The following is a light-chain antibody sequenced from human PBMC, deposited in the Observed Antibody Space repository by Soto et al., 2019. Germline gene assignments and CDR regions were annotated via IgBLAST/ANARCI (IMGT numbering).Light chain of an antibody. J-gene: IGLJ2*01. CDR1: SSDVDTYKY. CDR2: EVS. CDR3: CSYAGRTTRVL. V-gene: IGLV2-14*01. Sequence: QSALTQPASVSGSPGQSIIISCTGTSSDVDTYKYVSWYQQHPGKDPKLLIYEVSHRPSGVYDRFSGSKSGNTASLTISGLQAEDEADYYCCSYAGRTTRVLFGGGTKLTVL.